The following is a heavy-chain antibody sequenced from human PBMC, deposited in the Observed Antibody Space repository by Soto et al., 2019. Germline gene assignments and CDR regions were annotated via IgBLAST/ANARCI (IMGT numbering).Heavy chain of an antibody. D-gene: IGHD3-3*01. Sequence: SETLSLTCTVSGGSISSGGYYWSWIRQHPGKGLEWIGYIYYSGSTYYNPSLKSRVTISVDTSKNQFSLKLSSVTAADTAVYYCARMTEGYWSGYFIDYWGQGTLVTVSS. CDR1: GGSISSGGYY. V-gene: IGHV4-31*03. CDR2: IYYSGST. J-gene: IGHJ4*02. CDR3: ARMTEGYWSGYFIDY.